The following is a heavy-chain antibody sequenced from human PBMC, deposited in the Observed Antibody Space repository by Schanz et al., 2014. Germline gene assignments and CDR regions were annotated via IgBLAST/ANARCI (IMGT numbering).Heavy chain of an antibody. Sequence: EVQLVESGGGLIQPGGSLRLSCAASGFTFSTHAMSWVRQAPGKGLEWVSVIGVDGTTTYYADSVKGRFTISRDNAKNSLFLQMNSLRPEDTAVYYCARGRVLESWGQGTLVTVSS. CDR3: ARGRVLES. J-gene: IGHJ5*02. D-gene: IGHD1-1*01. CDR2: IGVDGTTT. CDR1: GFTFSTHA. V-gene: IGHV3-23*04.